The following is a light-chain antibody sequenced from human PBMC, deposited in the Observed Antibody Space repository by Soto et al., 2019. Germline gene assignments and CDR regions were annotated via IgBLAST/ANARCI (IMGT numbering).Light chain of an antibody. CDR3: QQYNNWPRAT. Sequence: EIVMTQSPATLSVAPGERATLSCRASQSISSNLAWYQQKPGQAPRLLMFRTSSRATGFPARFSGSGSGTEFNLTISSLQSAAFGVYYCQQYNNWPRATFGGGTKVDIK. CDR1: QSISSN. V-gene: IGKV3-15*01. J-gene: IGKJ4*01. CDR2: RTS.